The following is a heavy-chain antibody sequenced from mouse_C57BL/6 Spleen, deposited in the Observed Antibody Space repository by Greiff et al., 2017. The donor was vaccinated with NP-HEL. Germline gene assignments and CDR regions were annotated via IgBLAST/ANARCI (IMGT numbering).Heavy chain of an antibody. D-gene: IGHD2-4*01. CDR1: GFTFSSYG. J-gene: IGHJ3*01. V-gene: IGHV5-6*02. CDR2: ISSGGSYT. CDR3: ARLYDYFWFAY. Sequence: EVMLVESGGDLVKPGGSLKLSCAASGFTFSSYGMSWVRQTPDKRLEWVATISSGGSYTYYPDSVKGRFTISRDNAKNTLYLQMSSLKSEDTAMYYCARLYDYFWFAYWGQGTLVTVSA.